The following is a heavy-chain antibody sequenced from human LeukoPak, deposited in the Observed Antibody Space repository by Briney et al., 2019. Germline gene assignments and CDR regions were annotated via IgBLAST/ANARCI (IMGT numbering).Heavy chain of an antibody. CDR2: ISWNSGSI. J-gene: IGHJ4*02. CDR3: AKDTTHSYGPDFDY. V-gene: IGHV3-9*01. D-gene: IGHD5-18*01. CDR1: GFTFDDYA. Sequence: GGSLRLSCAASGFTFDDYAMHWVRQAPGKGLEWVSGISWNSGSIGYADSVKGRFTISRDNAKNSLYLQMNSLRAEDTALYYCAKDTTHSYGPDFDYWGQGTLVTVSS.